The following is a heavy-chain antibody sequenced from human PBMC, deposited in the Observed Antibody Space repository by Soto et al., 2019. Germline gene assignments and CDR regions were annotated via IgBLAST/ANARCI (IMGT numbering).Heavy chain of an antibody. CDR2: IDPGDSST. D-gene: IGHD1-26*01. CDR1: GYTFTNNW. J-gene: IGHJ6*02. CDR3: ARLEKWYYNYYGLDV. V-gene: IGHV5-10-1*01. Sequence: PGESLKISCKGSGYTFTNNWVGWVRQMPGKGLEWMGKIDPGDSSTNYSPSFRGHITISVDRSINTAHLQFSSLKAADTAVYYCARLEKWYYNYYGLDVWGQGTMVTVSS.